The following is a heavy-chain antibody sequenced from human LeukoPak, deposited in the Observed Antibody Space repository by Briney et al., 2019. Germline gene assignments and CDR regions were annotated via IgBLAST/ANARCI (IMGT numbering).Heavy chain of an antibody. CDR1: GGTFSSYA. CDR3: ARERFAVAGANWVY. CDR2: IIPIFGTA. Sequence: SVKVSCKASGGTFSSYAISWVRQAPGQGLEWMGGIIPIFGTANYAQKFQGRVTITADESTSTAYMELRSLRSDDTAVYYCARERFAVAGANWVYWGQGTLVTVSS. J-gene: IGHJ4*02. V-gene: IGHV1-69*13. D-gene: IGHD6-19*01.